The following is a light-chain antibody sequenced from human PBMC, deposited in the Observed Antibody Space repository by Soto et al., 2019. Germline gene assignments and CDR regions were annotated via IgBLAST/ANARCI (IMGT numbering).Light chain of an antibody. V-gene: IGKV3-20*01. Sequence: EIVLTQSPGTLSLSPGERAILSCRASQSINNRYLAWYQQMPGRAPRLLIHGASSRAAGNPDRFSGSGSGTDFTLTINRLEPEDFAVYYCHHYDNSPPFPFGPGTTVDI. CDR1: QSINNRY. CDR2: GAS. CDR3: HHYDNSPPFP. J-gene: IGKJ3*01.